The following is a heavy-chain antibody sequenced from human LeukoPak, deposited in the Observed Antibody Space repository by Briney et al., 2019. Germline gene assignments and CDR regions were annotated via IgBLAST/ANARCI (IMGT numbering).Heavy chain of an antibody. D-gene: IGHD3-3*01. Sequence: SETLSLTCAVYGGSFSGYYWSWIRQPPGKGLEWIGSIYYSGSTYYNPSLKSRVTISVDTSKNQFSLKLSSVTAADTAVYYCARITIFGVVIIRRGYYFDYWGQGTLVTVSS. CDR2: IYYSGST. J-gene: IGHJ4*02. CDR3: ARITIFGVVIIRRGYYFDY. V-gene: IGHV4-34*01. CDR1: GGSFSGYY.